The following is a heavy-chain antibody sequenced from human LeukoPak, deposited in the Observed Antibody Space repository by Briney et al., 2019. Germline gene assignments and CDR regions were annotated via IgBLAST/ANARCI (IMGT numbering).Heavy chain of an antibody. J-gene: IGHJ6*03. V-gene: IGHV3-53*01. CDR2: IYSGGST. Sequence: GGSLRLSCAASGFTVSSNYMSWVRQAPGKGLEWVSVIYSGGSTYYADSVKGRFTISRDNSKNTLYLQMNSLRGEDTAVYYCAKNRGAGSHYYYHMNVWGKGTTVTVSS. CDR3: AKNRGAGSHYYYHMNV. D-gene: IGHD1-26*01. CDR1: GFTVSSNY.